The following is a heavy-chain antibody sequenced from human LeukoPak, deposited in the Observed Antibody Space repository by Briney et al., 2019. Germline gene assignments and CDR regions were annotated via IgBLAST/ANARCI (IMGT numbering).Heavy chain of an antibody. V-gene: IGHV3-7*03. Sequence: TGGSLRLSCAASGFMFSSNWMSWVRLAPGKGLEWVANIKEDGTETYYVDSVKGRFTISRDNAKNSLYLQMNSLRVEDTAVYYCAKADYYDSSGYYYVPTSLDYWGQGTLVTVSS. CDR2: IKEDGTET. J-gene: IGHJ4*02. CDR1: GFMFSSNW. CDR3: AKADYYDSSGYYYVPTSLDY. D-gene: IGHD3-22*01.